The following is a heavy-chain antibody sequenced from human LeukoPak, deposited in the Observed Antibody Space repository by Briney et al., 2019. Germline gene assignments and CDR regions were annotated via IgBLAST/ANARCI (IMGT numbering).Heavy chain of an antibody. D-gene: IGHD3-22*01. J-gene: IGHJ4*02. V-gene: IGHV3-21*01. CDR1: GFTFSSYS. CDR2: ISSSSSYI. Sequence: GGSLRLSCAASGFTFSSYSMNWVRQAPGKGLEWVSSISSSSSYIYYADSVKGRFTISRDNAKNSLYLQMNSLRAEDTAVYYCARDIDSSGYYYGGFDYWGQGTLVTASS. CDR3: ARDIDSSGYYYGGFDY.